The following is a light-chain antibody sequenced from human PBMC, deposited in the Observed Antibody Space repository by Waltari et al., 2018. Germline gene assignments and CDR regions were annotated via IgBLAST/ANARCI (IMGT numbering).Light chain of an antibody. CDR1: PPHLANHY. V-gene: IGLV1-51*01. CDR3: GTWDSRMSVAV. CDR2: END. Sequence: SVLTQPPPVSAASRQPLTIPYLARPPHLANHYLSWYQQFPGTAPKRPIYENDKRPSGIRGRFSGSKSGTSATLDIHGLQTGDEADYYCGTWDSRMSVAVLGGGTKVTVL. J-gene: IGLJ2*01.